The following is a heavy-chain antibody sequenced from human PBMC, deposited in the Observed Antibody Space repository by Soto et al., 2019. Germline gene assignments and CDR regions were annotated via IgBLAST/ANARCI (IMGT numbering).Heavy chain of an antibody. V-gene: IGHV3-21*01. Sequence: EVQLVESGGGLVKPGGSLRLSCAASGFTFSSYSMDWVRQAPGKGLERVSSISSSSWSIYYADSVKSRFTNPRDNAKNTLTLKRNSLRAEDTPVYYCARGYPSPYWWQGTLVTVPS. D-gene: IGHD2-2*02. CDR1: GFTFSSYS. CDR3: ARGYPSPY. J-gene: IGHJ4*02. CDR2: ISSSSWSI.